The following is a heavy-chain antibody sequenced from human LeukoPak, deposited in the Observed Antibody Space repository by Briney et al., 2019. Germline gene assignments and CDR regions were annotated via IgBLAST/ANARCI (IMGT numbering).Heavy chain of an antibody. D-gene: IGHD3-9*01. CDR2: ISSSGSTR. J-gene: IGHJ6*03. CDR1: GFTFSDDE. Sequence: GGSLRLSCAASGFTFSDDEMSWVRQAPGKGLEWVSYISSSGSTRYYANSVKGRFTISRDNAENSMYLLMNSLRAEDTAVYYCARVGVLTGYPYYYYYYMDVWGKGTTVIISS. V-gene: IGHV3-48*03. CDR3: ARVGVLTGYPYYYYYYMDV.